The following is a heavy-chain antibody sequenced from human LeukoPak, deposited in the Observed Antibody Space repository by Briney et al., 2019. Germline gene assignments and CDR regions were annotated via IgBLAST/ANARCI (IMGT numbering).Heavy chain of an antibody. CDR1: GGSISSSSHY. Sequence: SETLSLTCTVSGGSISSSSHYWGWIRQPPGKGLEWIGSIYYSGSTYYNPSLKSRVTISVDTSKNQFSLKLSSVTAADTAVYYCARSPGYSYGFDYWGQGTLVTVSS. J-gene: IGHJ4*02. D-gene: IGHD5-18*01. V-gene: IGHV4-39*07. CDR3: ARSPGYSYGFDY. CDR2: IYYSGST.